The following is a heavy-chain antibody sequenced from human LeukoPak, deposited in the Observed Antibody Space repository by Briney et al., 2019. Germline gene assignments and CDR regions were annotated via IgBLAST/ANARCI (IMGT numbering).Heavy chain of an antibody. D-gene: IGHD6-13*01. J-gene: IGHJ3*02. CDR3: ARDLQQLVTGGFDI. CDR2: IYYSGST. CDR1: GGSISSGGYY. V-gene: IGHV4-31*03. Sequence: PSETLSLTCTVSGGSISSGGYYWSWIRQHPGKGLEWIGYIYYSGSTYYNPSLKSRVTMSVDTSKNQFSLKLSSVTAADTAVYYCARDLQQLVTGGFDIWGQGTMVTVSS.